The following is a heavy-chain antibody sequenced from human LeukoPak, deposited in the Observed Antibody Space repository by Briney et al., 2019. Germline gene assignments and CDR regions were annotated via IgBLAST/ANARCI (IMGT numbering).Heavy chain of an antibody. CDR3: ARGNEVGVPYYYYMDV. Sequence: ASVKVSCKASGYTFTSYYMHWVRQAPGQGLEWMGIINPSGGSTSYAQKFQGRVTMSVDTSKNQFSLKLSSVTAADTAVYYCARGNEVGVPYYYYMDVWGKGTTVTVSS. CDR1: GYTFTSYY. CDR2: INPSGGST. D-gene: IGHD1-26*01. V-gene: IGHV1-46*01. J-gene: IGHJ6*03.